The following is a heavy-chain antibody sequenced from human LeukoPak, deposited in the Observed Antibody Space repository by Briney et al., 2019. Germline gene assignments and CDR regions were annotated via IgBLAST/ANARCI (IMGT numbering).Heavy chain of an antibody. Sequence: GSLRLSCAASGFTFDDYAIHWVRQAPGKGLEWVSLISWDGGSTYYADSVKGRFTISRDNSKNSLYLQMNSLRAEDTALYYCAKDAVAGGKWDYFDYWGQGTLVTVSS. CDR2: ISWDGGST. CDR1: GFTFDDYA. V-gene: IGHV3-43D*03. D-gene: IGHD6-19*01. CDR3: AKDAVAGGKWDYFDY. J-gene: IGHJ4*02.